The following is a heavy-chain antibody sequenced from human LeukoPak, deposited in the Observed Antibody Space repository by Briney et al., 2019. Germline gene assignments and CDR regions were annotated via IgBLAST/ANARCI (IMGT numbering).Heavy chain of an antibody. V-gene: IGHV3-23*01. CDR1: GFTFSSYA. J-gene: IGHJ3*02. CDR2: ISGSGGST. D-gene: IGHD3-3*01. Sequence: GGSLRLSCAASGFTFSSYAMSWVRQAPGKGLEWVSAISGSGGSTYYADSVKGRFTISRDNSKNTLYLQMNSLRAEDTAVYYCAKGDTYYDFLLPPDAFDIWGQGTMVTVSS. CDR3: AKGDTYYDFLLPPDAFDI.